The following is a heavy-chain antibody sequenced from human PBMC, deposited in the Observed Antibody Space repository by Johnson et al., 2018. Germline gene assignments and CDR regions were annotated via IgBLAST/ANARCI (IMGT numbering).Heavy chain of an antibody. J-gene: IGHJ6*03. V-gene: IGHV3-21*01. D-gene: IGHD3-10*01. CDR1: GFTFSSYS. CDR2: ISTSSSYI. CDR3: ASIWFWELDYMDV. Sequence: VQLVESGGGLVKPGGSLRLSCAASGFTFSSYSMNWVRQAPGKGLEWVSSISTSSSYIYYADSVRGRFTISRDNAKTPLYLQMNSRRAEDTAVYDCASIWFWELDYMDVWGKGTTVTVSS.